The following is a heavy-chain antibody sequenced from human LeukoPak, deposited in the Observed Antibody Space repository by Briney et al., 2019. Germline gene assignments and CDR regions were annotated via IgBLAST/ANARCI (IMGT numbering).Heavy chain of an antibody. CDR1: GFTFTSYD. Sequence: ASVKVSCKASGFTFTSYDISWVRQAPGQGLEWMGWISAYNGNTNYAQKLQGRVTMTTDTSTSTAYMELRSLRSDDTAVYYCARDQGSSGYYWLWYYYYYGMDVWGQGTTVTVSS. V-gene: IGHV1-18*01. CDR2: ISAYNGNT. J-gene: IGHJ6*02. CDR3: ARDQGSSGYYWLWYYYYYGMDV. D-gene: IGHD3-22*01.